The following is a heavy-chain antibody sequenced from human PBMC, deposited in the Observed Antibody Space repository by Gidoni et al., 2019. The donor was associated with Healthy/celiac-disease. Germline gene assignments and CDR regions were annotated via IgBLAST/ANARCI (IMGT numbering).Heavy chain of an antibody. D-gene: IGHD3-10*01. V-gene: IGHV4-39*01. J-gene: IGHJ6*02. Sequence: QLQLQESGPGLVKPSETLSLTCPVSGGSISSSSYYWGWIRQPPGKGLEWIGSIYYSGSTYYNPSLKSRVTISVDTSKNQFSLKLSSVTAADTAVYYCARHRPTYGSGSYWNYYYGMDVWGQGTTVTVSS. CDR3: ARHRPTYGSGSYWNYYYGMDV. CDR2: IYYSGST. CDR1: GGSISSSSYY.